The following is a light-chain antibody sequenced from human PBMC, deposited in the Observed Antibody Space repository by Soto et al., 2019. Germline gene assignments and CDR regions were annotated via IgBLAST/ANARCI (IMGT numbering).Light chain of an antibody. CDR1: SSNIGTHY. Sequence: QSVLTQPPSASGTPGQRVTISCSGSSSNIGTHYVYWYQQLPGTAPKALIYSNNQRPSGVPDRFSGSKSGTSASLTISGLRSEDEADYYCAAWDDSLSGGVFGGGTKVTVL. V-gene: IGLV1-47*02. J-gene: IGLJ3*02. CDR2: SNN. CDR3: AAWDDSLSGGV.